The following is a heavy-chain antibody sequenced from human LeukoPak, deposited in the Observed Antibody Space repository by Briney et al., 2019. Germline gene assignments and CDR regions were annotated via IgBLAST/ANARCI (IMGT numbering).Heavy chain of an antibody. CDR3: AKAHSSGWRNAEYFQH. CDR2: ICWDGGST. CDR1: GFTFDDYA. Sequence: GGSVRLSCVASGFTFDDYAMQWVRQAPGKGLEWVSLICWDGGSTYYADSVKRRFTISRDNSKNSLYLQMNSLRAEDTALYYCAKAHSSGWRNAEYFQHWGQGTLVTVS. D-gene: IGHD3-22*01. J-gene: IGHJ1*01. V-gene: IGHV3-43D*03.